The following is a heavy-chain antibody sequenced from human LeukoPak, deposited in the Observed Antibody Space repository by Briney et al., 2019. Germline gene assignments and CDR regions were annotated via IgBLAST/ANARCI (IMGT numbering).Heavy chain of an antibody. CDR1: GYTFTSYY. J-gene: IGHJ3*02. Sequence: AASVKVSCKASGYTFTSYYMHWVRQAPGQGLEWMGIINPSGGSTSYAQKFQGRVTMTRDTSTSTVYMELSSLRSEDTAVYYCARQLPLRYFDWQHAFDIWGQGTMVTVSS. CDR3: ARQLPLRYFDWQHAFDI. CDR2: INPSGGST. D-gene: IGHD3-9*01. V-gene: IGHV1-46*01.